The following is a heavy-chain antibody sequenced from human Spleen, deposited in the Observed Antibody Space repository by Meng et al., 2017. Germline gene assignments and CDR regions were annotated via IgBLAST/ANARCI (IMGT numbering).Heavy chain of an antibody. V-gene: IGHV5-51*01. CDR2: IYPGDSDT. CDR1: GYSFTSYW. CDR3: ARLTKWELLPHWYFDL. J-gene: IGHJ2*01. Sequence: GESLKISCKGSGYSFTSYWIGWVRQMPGKGLEWMGIIYPGDSDTRYSPSFQGQVTISADKSISTAYLQWSSLKASDTAMYYCARLTKWELLPHWYFDLWGRGTLVTVSS. D-gene: IGHD1-26*01.